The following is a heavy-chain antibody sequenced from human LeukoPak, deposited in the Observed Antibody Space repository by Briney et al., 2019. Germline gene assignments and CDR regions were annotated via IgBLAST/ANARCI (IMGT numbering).Heavy chain of an antibody. Sequence: GGSLRLSCAASGFTVSCNYMSWVRQAPGKGLEWVSVIYSGGSTYYADSVKGRFTISRDNSKNTLYLQMNSLRAEDTAVYYCARESFDWLSQSYYYGMDVWGQGTTVTVSS. J-gene: IGHJ6*02. V-gene: IGHV3-53*01. CDR1: GFTVSCNY. CDR3: ARESFDWLSQSYYYGMDV. CDR2: IYSGGST. D-gene: IGHD3-9*01.